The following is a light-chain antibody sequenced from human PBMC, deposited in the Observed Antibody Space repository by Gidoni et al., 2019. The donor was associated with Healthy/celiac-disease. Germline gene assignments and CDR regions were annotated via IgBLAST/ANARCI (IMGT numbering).Light chain of an antibody. Sequence: MVMTQSPDTLSVPPGERATLSCRASQSVSSNLAWYQQKPGQAPRLLIYGASTRATGIPARFSGSGSGTEFTLTISSLQSEDFAVYYCQQYNNWPETFGQGTKLEIK. CDR3: QQYNNWPET. J-gene: IGKJ2*01. V-gene: IGKV3-15*01. CDR1: QSVSSN. CDR2: GAS.